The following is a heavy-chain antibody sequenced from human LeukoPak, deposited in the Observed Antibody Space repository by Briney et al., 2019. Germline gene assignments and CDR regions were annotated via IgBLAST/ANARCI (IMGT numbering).Heavy chain of an antibody. Sequence: GGSLRLSCVVSGFSFSSYGMHWVRQAPGKGLEWVAVISYDGSNKYYADSVKGRFTISRDNSKNTLYLQMNSLRSDDTAVYYCARLGLLLWFGGAGYMDVWGKGTTVTVSS. CDR1: GFSFSSYG. D-gene: IGHD3-10*01. V-gene: IGHV3-30*03. CDR2: ISYDGSNK. J-gene: IGHJ6*03. CDR3: ARLGLLLWFGGAGYMDV.